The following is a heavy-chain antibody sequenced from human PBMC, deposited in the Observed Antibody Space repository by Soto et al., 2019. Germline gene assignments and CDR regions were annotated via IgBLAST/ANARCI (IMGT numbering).Heavy chain of an antibody. CDR2: ISGSGGST. Sequence: EVQLLESGGGLVQPGGSLRLSCAASGFTFSSYAMSWVRQAPGKGLEWVSAISGSGGSTYYADSVKGRFTISRDNSKNTLYLQMNSLRAEDTAVYYCAKDRGGSSWYVDYYYGMDVWGQGTTVTVSS. CDR3: AKDRGGSSWYVDYYYGMDV. D-gene: IGHD6-13*01. CDR1: GFTFSSYA. J-gene: IGHJ6*02. V-gene: IGHV3-23*01.